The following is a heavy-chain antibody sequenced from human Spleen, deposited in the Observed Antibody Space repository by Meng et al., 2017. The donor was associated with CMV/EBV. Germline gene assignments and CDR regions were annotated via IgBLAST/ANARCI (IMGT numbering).Heavy chain of an antibody. CDR1: FPAFG. CDR2: ISAYNGDT. Sequence: FPAFGLSWVRQAPGQGLEWMGWISAYNGDTNYARNLRGRVTMTTDTSTTTAYMELRSLRSDDTAVYYCARDLQYCGSTSCYDDCFDPWGQGTLVTVSS. J-gene: IGHJ5*02. D-gene: IGHD2-2*01. CDR3: ARDLQYCGSTSCYDDCFDP. V-gene: IGHV1-18*01.